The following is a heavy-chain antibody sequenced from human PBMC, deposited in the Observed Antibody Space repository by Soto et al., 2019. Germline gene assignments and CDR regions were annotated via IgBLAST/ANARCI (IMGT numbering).Heavy chain of an antibody. CDR1: GFAFSDYY. D-gene: IGHD3-22*01. V-gene: IGHV3-11*01. CDR2: ISSSGDII. CDR3: ARDLGYYDSSGYFDY. J-gene: IGHJ4*02. Sequence: GGSLRLSCAASGFAFSDYYMSWIRRAPGKGLEWVSYISSSGDIIYYADSVKGRFTISRDNAKNSLYLQMNSLGAEDTAVYYCARDLGYYDSSGYFDYWGQGTLVTVSS.